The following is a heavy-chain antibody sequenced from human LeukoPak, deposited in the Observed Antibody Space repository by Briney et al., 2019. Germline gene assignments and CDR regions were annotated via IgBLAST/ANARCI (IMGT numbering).Heavy chain of an antibody. CDR3: AKVAYYYDSSSI. J-gene: IGHJ3*02. CDR1: GFTFSDYY. CDR2: ISSSGSTI. Sequence: GGSLRLSYAASGFTFSDYYMSWIRQAPGKGLEWVSYISSSGSTIYYADSVKGRFTISRDNAKNSLYLQKNSLRAEDTAVYYCAKVAYYYDSSSIWGQGTMVTVSS. V-gene: IGHV3-11*01. D-gene: IGHD3-22*01.